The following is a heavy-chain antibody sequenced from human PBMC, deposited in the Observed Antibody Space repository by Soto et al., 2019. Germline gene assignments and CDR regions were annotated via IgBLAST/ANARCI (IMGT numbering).Heavy chain of an antibody. Sequence: QVQLVESGGGVVQPGRSLRLSCAASGFTFSSYAMHWVRQAPGKGLEWVAVISYDGSNKYYADSVKGRFTISRDNSKNALYLHMNGLRAEDTAVYYCARGTYSGSYYKRFDPWGQGTLVTVSS. V-gene: IGHV3-30-3*01. D-gene: IGHD1-26*01. CDR2: ISYDGSNK. J-gene: IGHJ5*02. CDR1: GFTFSSYA. CDR3: ARGTYSGSYYKRFDP.